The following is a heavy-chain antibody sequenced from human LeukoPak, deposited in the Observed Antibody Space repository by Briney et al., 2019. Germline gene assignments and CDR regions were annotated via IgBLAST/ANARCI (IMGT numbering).Heavy chain of an antibody. D-gene: IGHD6-6*01. CDR2: ISYDGSNK. CDR3: ASPEGSSSSDAFDT. Sequence: GGSLRLSCAASGFTFSSYGMHWVRQAPGKGLEWVAVISYDGSNKYYADSVKGRFTISRDNSKNTLYLQMNSLRAEDTAVYYCASPEGSSSSDAFDTWGQGTMVTVSS. CDR1: GFTFSSYG. J-gene: IGHJ3*02. V-gene: IGHV3-30*03.